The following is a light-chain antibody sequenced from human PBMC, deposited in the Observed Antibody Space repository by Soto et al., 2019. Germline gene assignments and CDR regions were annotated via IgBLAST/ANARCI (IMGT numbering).Light chain of an antibody. Sequence: EIVLTQSPGTLSLLPGERATLSCRASQTVSSSYLAWYQHKPGQAPRLLIYAASSRATGIPDRFSGGGSGTDFTLTISRLEAEDVAVYYCQQFAGSLYTFGQGTKLEIK. V-gene: IGKV3-20*01. CDR3: QQFAGSLYT. J-gene: IGKJ2*01. CDR1: QTVSSSY. CDR2: AAS.